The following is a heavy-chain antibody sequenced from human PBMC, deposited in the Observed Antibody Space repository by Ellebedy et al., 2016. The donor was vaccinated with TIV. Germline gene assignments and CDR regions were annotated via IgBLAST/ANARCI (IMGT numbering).Heavy chain of an antibody. CDR3: ARERDDQRGAFDI. D-gene: IGHD1-1*01. CDR2: INPYGNT. J-gene: IGHJ3*02. V-gene: IGHV4-34*01. CDR1: SGSFTGYY. Sequence: SETLSLXXSVYSGSFTGYYWNWIRQAPGKGLEWIGEINPYGNTNYNPSVRSRLTISIDTSNNEFSLALTSVTAADTAVYYCARERDDQRGAFDIWGQGTLVTVSS.